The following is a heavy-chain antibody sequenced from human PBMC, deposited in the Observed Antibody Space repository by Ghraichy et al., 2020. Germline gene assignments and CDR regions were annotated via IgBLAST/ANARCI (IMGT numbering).Heavy chain of an antibody. D-gene: IGHD2-15*01. Sequence: ASVKVSCKASGYTFTGYYMHWVRQAPGQGLEWMGWINPNSGSTNYAQKFQGRVTMTRDTSISTAYMELSRLRSDDTAVYYCARRTEPVVVVAATRSRFDPWGQGTLVTVSS. CDR3: ARRTEPVVVVAATRSRFDP. J-gene: IGHJ5*02. CDR1: GYTFTGYY. V-gene: IGHV1-2*02. CDR2: INPNSGST.